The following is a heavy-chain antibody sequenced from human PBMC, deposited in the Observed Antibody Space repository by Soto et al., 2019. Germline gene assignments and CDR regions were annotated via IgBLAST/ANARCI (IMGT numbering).Heavy chain of an antibody. D-gene: IGHD4-4*01. CDR1: GFTFSSYA. CDR2: ISYDGSNK. J-gene: IGHJ4*02. CDR3: ARLDYSNSVDY. V-gene: IGHV3-30-3*01. Sequence: GGSLRLSCAASGFTFSSYAMHWVRQAPGKGLEWVAVISYDGSNKYYADSVKGRFTISRDNSKNTLYLQMNSLRAEDTAVYYCARLDYSNSVDYWGQGTLVTVSS.